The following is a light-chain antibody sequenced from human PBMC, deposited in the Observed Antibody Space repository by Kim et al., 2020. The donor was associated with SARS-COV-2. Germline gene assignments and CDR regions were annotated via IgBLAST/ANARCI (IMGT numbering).Light chain of an antibody. J-gene: IGKJ2*03. CDR2: LGS. CDR1: PSLLHSNGYNY. V-gene: IGKV2-28*01. CDR3: MQALQSPS. Sequence: GKPASITCRSSPSLLHSNGYNYLDWYLQKPGQSPHLLIYLGSKRASGIPDRCSGSGAGTDFTLKISRVETEDVGVYYCMQALQSPSFGQGTKLEI.